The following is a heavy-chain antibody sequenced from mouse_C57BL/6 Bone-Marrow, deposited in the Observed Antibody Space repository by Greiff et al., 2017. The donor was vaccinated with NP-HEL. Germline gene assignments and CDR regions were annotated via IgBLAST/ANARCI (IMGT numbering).Heavy chain of an antibody. CDR2: IDPANGNT. V-gene: IGHV14-3*01. J-gene: IGHJ2*01. Sequence: EVQLQQSVAELVRPGASVKLSCTASGFNIQNTYMHWVKQRPEQGLEWIGRIDPANGNTKYAPKFQGKAPITADTSSNTAYLQLSSLTSEDTAIYYCALITTVVRFDYWGQGTTLTVSS. D-gene: IGHD1-1*01. CDR1: GFNIQNTY. CDR3: ALITTVVRFDY.